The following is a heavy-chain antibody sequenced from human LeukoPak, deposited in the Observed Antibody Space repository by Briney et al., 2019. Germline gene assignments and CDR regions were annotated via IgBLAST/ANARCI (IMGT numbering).Heavy chain of an antibody. V-gene: IGHV3-23*01. CDR3: ARDFRSGFPNWFDP. CDR1: GFTFSSYA. CDR2: ITGSGAST. Sequence: GGSLRLSCAASGFTFSSYAMTWVRQAPGKGLEWVSAITGSGASTFYADSAKGRFTISRDNSKNTLYLQMNSLRAEDAAVYYCARDFRSGFPNWFDPWGQGALVTVSS. D-gene: IGHD3-3*01. J-gene: IGHJ5*02.